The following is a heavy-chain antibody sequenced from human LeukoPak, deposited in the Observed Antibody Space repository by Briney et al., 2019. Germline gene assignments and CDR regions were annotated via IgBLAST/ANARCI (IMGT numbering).Heavy chain of an antibody. Sequence: GGSLKLSCAASEFTFSTYTMNWFGQAQGKGLNWFSSISSSSSYIYYADSVKGRFTISRDNAKNSLYLQMNSLRAEDTAVYYCARDYDVDTAMVDYWGQGTLVTVSS. D-gene: IGHD5-18*01. CDR3: ARDYDVDTAMVDY. J-gene: IGHJ4*02. CDR2: ISSSSSYI. V-gene: IGHV3-21*01. CDR1: EFTFSTYT.